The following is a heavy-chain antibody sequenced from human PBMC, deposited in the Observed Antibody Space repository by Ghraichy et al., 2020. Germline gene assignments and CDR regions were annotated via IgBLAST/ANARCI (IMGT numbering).Heavy chain of an antibody. CDR3: ARGPFNRDSSSWYVGTVWFDP. Sequence: GGSLRLSCAASGFTFSSYSMNWVRQAPGKGLEWVSYISSSSSTIYYADSVKGRFTISRDNAKNSLYLQMNSLRDEDTAVYYCARGPFNRDSSSWYVGTVWFDPWGQGTLVTVSS. D-gene: IGHD6-13*01. CDR2: ISSSSSTI. J-gene: IGHJ5*02. CDR1: GFTFSSYS. V-gene: IGHV3-48*02.